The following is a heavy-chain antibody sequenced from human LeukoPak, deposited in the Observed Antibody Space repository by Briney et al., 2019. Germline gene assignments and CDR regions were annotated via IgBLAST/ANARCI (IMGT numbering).Heavy chain of an antibody. Sequence: GRSLRLSCAASGFIFSHYGMHWVRQAPGKGLEWVAVIWSDGGNSFYAGSVKGRFTISRDNSQNTMFLEMNSLRAEDTAMYYCARDAQRGFDYSNSLQYWGQGILVTVSS. CDR2: IWSDGGNS. J-gene: IGHJ4*02. CDR1: GFIFSHYG. D-gene: IGHD4-11*01. CDR3: ARDAQRGFDYSNSLQY. V-gene: IGHV3-33*01.